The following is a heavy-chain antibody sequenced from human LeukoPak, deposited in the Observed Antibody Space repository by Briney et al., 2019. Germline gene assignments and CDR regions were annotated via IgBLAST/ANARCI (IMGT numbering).Heavy chain of an antibody. CDR1: GGSISGSSYF. Sequence: PSETLSLTCTVSGGSISGSSYFWGWIRQPPWKGLEWIGSIYYSWSTYYNPSLKSRVTISVDMSKNQFSLKLNSVTAADTAVYYCGRQAAAGAGGDYWDQGTLVTVSS. D-gene: IGHD6-13*01. J-gene: IGHJ4*02. CDR2: IYYSWST. CDR3: GRQAAAGAGGDY. V-gene: IGHV4-39*01.